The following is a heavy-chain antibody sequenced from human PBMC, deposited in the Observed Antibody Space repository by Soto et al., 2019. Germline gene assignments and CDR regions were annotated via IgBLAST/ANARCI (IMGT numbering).Heavy chain of an antibody. D-gene: IGHD3-10*01. CDR1: GGSISSSSW. J-gene: IGHJ5*02. CDR2: IYHSGST. V-gene: IGHV4-4*02. CDR3: ARAHITMVRGVISVWFDP. Sequence: PSETLSLTCAVSGGSISSSSWWSWVRQPPGKGLEWIGEIYHSGSTNYNPSLKSRVTISVDKSKNQFSLKLSSVTAADTAVYYCARAHITMVRGVISVWFDPWGQGTLVTVSS.